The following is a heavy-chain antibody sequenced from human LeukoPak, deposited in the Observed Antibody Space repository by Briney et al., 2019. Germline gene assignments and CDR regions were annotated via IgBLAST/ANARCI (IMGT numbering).Heavy chain of an antibody. J-gene: IGHJ4*02. CDR1: GFTFSSYW. Sequence: PGGSLRLSCAASGFTFSSYWMHWVRQAPGKGPVWASRINSDGSSTSYADSVKGRFTISRDNAKNTLYLQMNSLRAEDTAVYYCARGGLYYYDSSGPRGDYWGQGTLVTVSS. V-gene: IGHV3-74*01. D-gene: IGHD3-22*01. CDR2: INSDGSST. CDR3: ARGGLYYYDSSGPRGDY.